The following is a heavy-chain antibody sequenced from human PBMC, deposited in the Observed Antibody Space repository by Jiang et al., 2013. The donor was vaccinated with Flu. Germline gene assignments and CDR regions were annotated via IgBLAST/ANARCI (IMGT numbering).Heavy chain of an antibody. CDR3: AREGSGLAVAGIYYYYYGMDV. D-gene: IGHD6-19*01. CDR1: GFTFSSYW. J-gene: IGHJ6*02. CDR2: INSDGSST. Sequence: GGSLRPSCAASGFTFSSYWMHWVRQAPGKGLVWVSRINSDGSSTSYADSVKGRFTISRDNAKNTLYLQMNSLRAEDTAVYYCAREGSGLAVAGIYYYYYGMDVWGQGTTVTVSS. V-gene: IGHV3-74*01.